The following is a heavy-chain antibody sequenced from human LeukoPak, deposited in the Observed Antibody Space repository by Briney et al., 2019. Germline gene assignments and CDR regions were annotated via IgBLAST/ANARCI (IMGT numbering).Heavy chain of an antibody. V-gene: IGHV7-4-1*02. CDR2: INTNTVNP. D-gene: IGHD3-9*01. Sequence: ASVKVSCEAAGYTFTSYAMNWVRQAPGQGLEWMGWINTNTVNPTYDPGFTGRFVFSLDTSVSTAYLQISSLKAEDTAVYYCAREWGFRGDRLFLLGGGIRPSNYYYYYMDVWGKGTTVTVSS. CDR3: AREWGFRGDRLFLLGGGIRPSNYYYYYMDV. J-gene: IGHJ6*03. CDR1: GYTFTSYA.